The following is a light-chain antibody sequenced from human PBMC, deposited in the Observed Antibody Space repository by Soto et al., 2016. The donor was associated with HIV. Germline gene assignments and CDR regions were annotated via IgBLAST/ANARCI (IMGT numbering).Light chain of an antibody. CDR2: KVS. V-gene: IGKV2-30*02. J-gene: IGKJ3*01. Sequence: DVVLTQSPLSLPVTPGQSASISCRSSQSLVRSDGNTYLNWFQQRPGQSPRRLIYKVSNRDSGVPDRFSGSGSDTDFTLKISRVEAEDVGTYYCMQGFDPGTKVDIK. CDR1: QSLVRSDGNTY. CDR3: MQG.